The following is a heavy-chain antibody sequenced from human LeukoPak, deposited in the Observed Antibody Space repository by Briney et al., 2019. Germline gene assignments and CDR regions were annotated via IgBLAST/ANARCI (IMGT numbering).Heavy chain of an antibody. CDR3: ARFFLLVGTGLVVPAALDY. D-gene: IGHD2-2*01. CDR2: ISAYNGNT. Sequence: ASVKVSCKASGYTFTSYGISWVRQAPGQGLEWMGRISAYNGNTNYAQKLQGRVTMTTDTSTSTAYMELRSLRSDDTAVYYCARFFLLVGTGLVVPAALDYWGQGTLVTVSS. CDR1: GYTFTSYG. V-gene: IGHV1-18*04. J-gene: IGHJ4*02.